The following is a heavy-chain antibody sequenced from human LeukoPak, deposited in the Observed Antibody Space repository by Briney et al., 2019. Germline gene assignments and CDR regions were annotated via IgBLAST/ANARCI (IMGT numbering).Heavy chain of an antibody. CDR3: AKDQQIVSAKYYFDS. Sequence: GGSLRLSCAASGFTFTSYDMHWVRRAPGKGLEWVALIWYDGSNTYYADSVKGRFTITRDNAKNTVYLQMNSLRVEDTAVYYCAKDQQIVSAKYYFDSWGQGTLVTVSS. CDR1: GFTFTSYD. CDR2: IWYDGSNT. V-gene: IGHV3-30*02. D-gene: IGHD1/OR15-1a*01. J-gene: IGHJ4*02.